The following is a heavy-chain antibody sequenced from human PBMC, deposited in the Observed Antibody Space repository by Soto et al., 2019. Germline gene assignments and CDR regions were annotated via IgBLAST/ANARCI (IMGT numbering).Heavy chain of an antibody. Sequence: QVQLQESGPGLVKPSETLSLTCTVSGGSISSYYWTWIRQPPGKGLEWIGYIDYRGSTNYNPSLRSRVXXSXDXXRNQFSLKLSSVTAADTALYYCASRSSGYYYGMDVWGQGTTVTVSS. J-gene: IGHJ6*02. V-gene: IGHV4-59*08. D-gene: IGHD3-22*01. CDR3: ASRSSGYYYGMDV. CDR1: GGSISSYY. CDR2: IDYRGST.